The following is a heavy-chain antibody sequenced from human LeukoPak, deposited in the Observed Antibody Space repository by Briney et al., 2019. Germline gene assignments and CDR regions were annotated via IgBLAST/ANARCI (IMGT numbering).Heavy chain of an antibody. D-gene: IGHD6-19*01. V-gene: IGHV7-4-1*02. J-gene: IGHJ3*02. CDR3: ARDGGIAVAGTPDI. CDR2: ISTNTGNP. CDR1: GYTFTSYA. Sequence: ASVKVSCKASGYTFTSYAMNWVRQAPGQGLEWMGWISTNTGNPTYAQGFTGRFVFSLDTSVSTACLQISSLKAEDTAVYYCARDGGIAVAGTPDIWGQGTMVTVSS.